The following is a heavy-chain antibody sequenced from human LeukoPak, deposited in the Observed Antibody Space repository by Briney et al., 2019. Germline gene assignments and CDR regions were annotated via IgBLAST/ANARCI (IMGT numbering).Heavy chain of an antibody. CDR1: GFTFSDAW. CDR3: ALGAGKSDIDY. J-gene: IGHJ4*02. V-gene: IGHV3-15*01. Sequence: GESLRLSCAVSGFTFSDAWMSWVRQAPGKGLEWVGRIKRESDGGTTDYGAPVKGRFTISRDDSKKMLYLQMSSLKIEDTAVYYCALGAGKSDIDYWGQGTLVTVSS. CDR2: IKRESDGGTT. D-gene: IGHD3-10*01.